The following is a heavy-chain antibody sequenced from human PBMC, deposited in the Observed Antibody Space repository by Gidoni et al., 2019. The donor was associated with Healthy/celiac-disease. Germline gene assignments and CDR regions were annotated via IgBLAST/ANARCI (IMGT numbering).Heavy chain of an antibody. CDR3: ATVHYDILTGYGADNTNYYYYGMDV. J-gene: IGHJ6*02. D-gene: IGHD3-9*01. CDR1: GSPFSSNS. CDR2: ISSSSSYI. Sequence: EVQLVESGGGMVKPGGSLRLSCAASGSPFSSNSMNWVRQAPGKGLEWVSSISSSSSYIYYADSVKGRFTISRDNAKNSLYLQMNSLRAEDTAVYYCATVHYDILTGYGADNTNYYYYGMDVWGQGTTVTVSS. V-gene: IGHV3-21*01.